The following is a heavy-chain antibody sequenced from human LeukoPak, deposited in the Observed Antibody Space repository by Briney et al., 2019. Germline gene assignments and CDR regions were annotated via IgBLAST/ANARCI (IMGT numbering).Heavy chain of an antibody. J-gene: IGHJ4*02. V-gene: IGHV3-30*02. CDR2: ILYDGSNK. CDR3: AKVGIREYYYGLIDY. D-gene: IGHD3-10*01. Sequence: RTGGSLRLSCAASGFTFSSYGMHWARQAPGKGLERVAFILYDGSNKYYADSVKGRFTISRDNSKNTLYLQMNSLRAEDTAVYYCAKVGIREYYYGLIDYWGQGTLVTVSS. CDR1: GFTFSSYG.